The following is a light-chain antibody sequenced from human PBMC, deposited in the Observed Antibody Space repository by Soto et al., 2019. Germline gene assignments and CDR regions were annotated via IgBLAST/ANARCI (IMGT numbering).Light chain of an antibody. Sequence: DIQMTQSPSSLSASVGDRVTIACQATQDIHSFLAWYQQKPGKAPKFLIFDASNLERGVPSRFSGRGSGTDFTFTISSLQPEDIETYVCQQYDSLPLTFGGGTKVEV. V-gene: IGKV1-33*01. CDR2: DAS. CDR1: QDIHSF. CDR3: QQYDSLPLT. J-gene: IGKJ4*01.